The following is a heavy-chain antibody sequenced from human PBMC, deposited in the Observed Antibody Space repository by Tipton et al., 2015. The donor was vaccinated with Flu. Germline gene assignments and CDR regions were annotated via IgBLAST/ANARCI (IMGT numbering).Heavy chain of an antibody. V-gene: IGHV4-59*01. D-gene: IGHD1-7*01. CDR3: ARVAGTTFYGMDV. J-gene: IGHJ6*02. CDR1: GDSISSYY. CDR2: LYYSATA. Sequence: GLVKPSETLSLTCTVSGDSISSYYWTWIRQSPGKGLEWIGSLYYSATANYNPSLKSRVSISIDMPRNQFSLKLSSVTAADTAMYYCARVAGTTFYGMDVWGQGTTVTVSS.